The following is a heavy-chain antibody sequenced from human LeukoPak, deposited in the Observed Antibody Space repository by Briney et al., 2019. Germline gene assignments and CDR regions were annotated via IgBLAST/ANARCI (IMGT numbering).Heavy chain of an antibody. CDR1: GFTFSSYT. D-gene: IGHD4-17*01. J-gene: IGHJ4*02. Sequence: GGSLRLSCAASGFTFSSYTMSWVRQAPGKGLEWVSAISGSGGSTYYADSVKGRFTISRDNSKNTLYLQMNSLRAEDTAVYYCAKNHDYGDYCDYWGQGTLVTVSS. V-gene: IGHV3-23*01. CDR2: ISGSGGST. CDR3: AKNHDYGDYCDY.